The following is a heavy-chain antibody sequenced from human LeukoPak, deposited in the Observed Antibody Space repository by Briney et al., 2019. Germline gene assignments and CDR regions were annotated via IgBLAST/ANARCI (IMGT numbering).Heavy chain of an antibody. V-gene: IGHV3-74*01. CDR2: INSDGSST. CDR3: TSLRYSGYDYYFDY. D-gene: IGHD5-12*01. CDR1: GFTFSSWW. Sequence: PGGSLRLSCAASGFTFSSWWMHCVRQAPGKGLVWVSRINSDGSSTSYAYSVKGRFTISRDNAKNTLFLQMNSLRAEDTAVYYCTSLRYSGYDYYFDYWGQGTLVTVSS. J-gene: IGHJ4*02.